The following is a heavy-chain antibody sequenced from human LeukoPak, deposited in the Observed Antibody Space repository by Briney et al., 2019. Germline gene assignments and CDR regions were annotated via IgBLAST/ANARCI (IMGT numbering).Heavy chain of an antibody. D-gene: IGHD3-10*01. CDR3: AIEVDYYGSGSSPVDY. V-gene: IGHV1-2*02. J-gene: IGHJ4*02. CDR2: INPNSGGT. CDR1: GYTFTGYY. Sequence: ASVKVSCKASGYTFTGYYMHWVRQAPGQGLEWMGWINPNSGGTNYAQKFQGRVTMTRDTSISTAYMELSRLRSDDTAVYYCAIEVDYYGSGSSPVDYWGQGTLVTVSS.